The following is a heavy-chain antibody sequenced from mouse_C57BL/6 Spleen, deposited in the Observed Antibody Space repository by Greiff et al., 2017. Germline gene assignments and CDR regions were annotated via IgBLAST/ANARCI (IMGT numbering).Heavy chain of an antibody. CDR2: IWSGGST. CDR3: AKTLDWYFDV. Sequence: QVQLQQSGPGLVQPSQSLSITCTVSGFSLTSYGVHWVRQPPGKGLEWLGVIWSGGSTDYNAAFISRLSISKDNSKSQVFFKMNSLQADDTAIYYCAKTLDWYFDVWGTGTTVTVSS. D-gene: IGHD6-1*01. CDR1: GFSLTSYG. V-gene: IGHV2-4*01. J-gene: IGHJ1*03.